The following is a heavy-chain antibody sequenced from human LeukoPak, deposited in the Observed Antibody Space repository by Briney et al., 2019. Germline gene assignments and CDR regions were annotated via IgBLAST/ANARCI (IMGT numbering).Heavy chain of an antibody. Sequence: SETLSLTCTVSGGSISSYYWNWIRQPPGKGLEWIGYIYYSGSTNYNPSLKSRVTISVDTSKNQFSLKLSSVIAADTAVYYCARRIVGAIAPWGQGTLVTVSS. D-gene: IGHD1-26*01. CDR1: GGSISSYY. J-gene: IGHJ5*02. V-gene: IGHV4-59*01. CDR3: ARRIVGAIAP. CDR2: IYYSGST.